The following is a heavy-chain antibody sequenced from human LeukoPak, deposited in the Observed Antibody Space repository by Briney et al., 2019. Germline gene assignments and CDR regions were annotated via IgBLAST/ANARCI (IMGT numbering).Heavy chain of an antibody. CDR1: GYTFTSYG. V-gene: IGHV1-18*01. CDR3: ARAALAIDYMDV. CDR2: ISAYNGNT. Sequence: ASVKVSCKASGYTFTSYGISWVRQAPGQGLEGMGWISAYNGNTNYAQKLQGRVTMTTDTSTSTAYMELRSLRSDDTAVYYCARAALAIDYMDVWGKGTTVTISS. J-gene: IGHJ6*03.